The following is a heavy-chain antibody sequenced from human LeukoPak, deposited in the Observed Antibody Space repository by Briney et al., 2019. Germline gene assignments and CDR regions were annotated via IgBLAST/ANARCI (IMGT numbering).Heavy chain of an antibody. CDR3: AKDDNYIRFLS. D-gene: IGHD3-16*01. V-gene: IGHV3-23*01. Sequence: GGSLRLSCAASGFTLSSYAMSWVRQGPGKGLEWVSAISVSGNTYHADSVKGRFTISRDSSKNTLYLQMNSLRAGDAAVYYCAKDDNYIRFLSWGQGTLVTVSS. J-gene: IGHJ5*02. CDR1: GFTLSSYA. CDR2: ISVSGNT.